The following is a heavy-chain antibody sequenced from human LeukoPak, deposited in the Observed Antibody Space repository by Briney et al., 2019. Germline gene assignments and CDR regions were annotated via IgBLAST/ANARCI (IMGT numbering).Heavy chain of an antibody. CDR3: ARIAGGLYFYYYYMDV. Sequence: SETLSLTGTVSGYSISSGYYWGWIRQPPGKGLEWIGSIYRSGSTYYNPSLKSRVTISVDTSKNQFSLNLTSVTAADTAVYYCARIAGGLYFYYYYMDVWGKGTTVTVSS. CDR1: GYSISSGYY. J-gene: IGHJ6*03. CDR2: IYRSGST. D-gene: IGHD3-16*01. V-gene: IGHV4-38-2*02.